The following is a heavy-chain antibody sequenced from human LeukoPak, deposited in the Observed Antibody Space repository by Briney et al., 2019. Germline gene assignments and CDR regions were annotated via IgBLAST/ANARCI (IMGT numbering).Heavy chain of an antibody. CDR3: AKCMGREPQGEFDP. CDR1: GFTVSSYA. V-gene: IGHV3-23*01. D-gene: IGHD1-26*01. Sequence: GGSLRLSCAASGFTVSSYAMSWVRQAPGKGLEWVSAISGSGGSTYYADSVKGRFTISRDNSKNTLYLQMNSLRAEDTAVYYCAKCMGREPQGEFDPWGQGTLVTVSS. J-gene: IGHJ5*02. CDR2: ISGSGGST.